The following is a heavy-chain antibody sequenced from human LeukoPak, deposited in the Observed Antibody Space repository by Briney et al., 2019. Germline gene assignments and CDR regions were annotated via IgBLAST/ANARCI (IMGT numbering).Heavy chain of an antibody. D-gene: IGHD6-13*01. V-gene: IGHV4-4*02. CDR2: IYHSGST. Sequence: PSETLSLTCAVSGGSVSSSHWWSWVRQPPGKGLEWIGEIYHSGSTNLSPSLRSRVTISVDKSKNQLSLRLSSVTAADTAVYYCTSIAAAGVYFDLWGRGTLVTVSS. J-gene: IGHJ2*01. CDR1: GGSVSSSHW. CDR3: TSIAAAGVYFDL.